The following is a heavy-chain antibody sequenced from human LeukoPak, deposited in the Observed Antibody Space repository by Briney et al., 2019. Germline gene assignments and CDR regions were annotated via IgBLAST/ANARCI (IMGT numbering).Heavy chain of an antibody. D-gene: IGHD1-26*01. V-gene: IGHV4-59*01. Sequence: SETLSLTCTVSGGSISSYYWSWIRQPPGKGLEWIGYIYYSGSTNYNPSLKSRVTISVDTSKNQFSLKLSSVTAADTAVYYCTRGGRYTSYYWFYWGQGTLVSVSS. CDR1: GGSISSYY. CDR2: IYYSGST. J-gene: IGHJ4*02. CDR3: TRGGRYTSYYWFY.